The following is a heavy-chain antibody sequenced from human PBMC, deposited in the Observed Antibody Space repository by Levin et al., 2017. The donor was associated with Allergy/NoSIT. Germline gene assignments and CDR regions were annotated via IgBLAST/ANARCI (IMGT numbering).Heavy chain of an antibody. Sequence: SQTLSLTCTVSGGSISSSSYYWGWIRQPPGKGLEWIGSIYYSGSTYYNPSLKSRVTISVDTSKNQFSLKLSSVTAADTAVYYCARGKGGWYEYNWFDPWGQGTLVTVSS. CDR1: GGSISSSSYY. V-gene: IGHV4-39*07. CDR3: ARGKGGWYEYNWFDP. J-gene: IGHJ5*02. D-gene: IGHD6-19*01. CDR2: IYYSGST.